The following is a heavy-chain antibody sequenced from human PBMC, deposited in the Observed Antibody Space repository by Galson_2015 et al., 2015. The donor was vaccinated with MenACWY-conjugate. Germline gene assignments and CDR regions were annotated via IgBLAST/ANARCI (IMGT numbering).Heavy chain of an antibody. CDR1: GYTFTTYG. CDR3: AGHRGGCTNDY. CDR2: IYPGDSDT. V-gene: IGHV5-51*01. Sequence: QSGAEVKKPGESLKISCQGSGYTFTTYGIAWVRQMPGKGLEWMGIIYPGDSDTRYSPSFQGLVTISADNSITTAYLQWSSLKASKTAIYYCAGHRGGCTNDYWGQGTLVTGSS. J-gene: IGHJ4*01. D-gene: IGHD6-19*01.